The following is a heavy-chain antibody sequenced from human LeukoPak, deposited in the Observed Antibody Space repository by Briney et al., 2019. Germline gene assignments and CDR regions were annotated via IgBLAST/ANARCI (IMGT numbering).Heavy chain of an antibody. V-gene: IGHV3-23*01. J-gene: IGHJ3*02. Sequence: GGSLRLSCAASGFTFSNYVMSWVRQAPGKGLEWVSGISGSGGNTYYADSVKGRFSISRDNSKNTLYLQMNSLRAEDAAVYYCANEYSKGDIWGQGTLVTVSS. D-gene: IGHD4-11*01. CDR1: GFTFSNYV. CDR3: ANEYSKGDI. CDR2: ISGSGGNT.